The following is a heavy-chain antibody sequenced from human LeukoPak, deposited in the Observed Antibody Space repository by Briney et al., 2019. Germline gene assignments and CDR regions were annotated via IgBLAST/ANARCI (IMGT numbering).Heavy chain of an antibody. V-gene: IGHV1-8*01. J-gene: IGHJ4*02. D-gene: IGHD3-9*01. CDR3: ARGLRYFDWFPPGY. CDR1: GYTFTSYD. CDR2: MNPNSGNT. Sequence: GASVKVSCKASGYTFTSYDTNWVRQATGQGLEWMGWMNPNSGNTGYAQKFQGRVTMTRNTSISTAYMELSSLRSEDTAVYYCARGLRYFDWFPPGYWGQGTLVTVSS.